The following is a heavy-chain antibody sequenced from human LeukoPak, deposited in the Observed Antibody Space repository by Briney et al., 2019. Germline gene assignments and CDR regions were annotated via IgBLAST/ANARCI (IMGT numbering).Heavy chain of an antibody. CDR2: IYYSGGT. J-gene: IGHJ4*02. V-gene: IGHV4-59*01. CDR1: GGSISSYY. Sequence: SETLSLTCTVSGGSISSYYWSWIRQPPGKGLEWIGYIYYSGGTNYNPSLKGRVTISVDTSKNQFSLKLSSVTAADTAVYYCARDVGGIAVADNYFDYWGQGTLVTVSS. D-gene: IGHD6-19*01. CDR3: ARDVGGIAVADNYFDY.